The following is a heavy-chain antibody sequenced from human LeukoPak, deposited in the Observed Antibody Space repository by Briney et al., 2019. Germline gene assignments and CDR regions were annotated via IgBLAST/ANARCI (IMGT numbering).Heavy chain of an antibody. CDR1: GFTFSSYA. J-gene: IGHJ4*02. D-gene: IGHD3-10*01. V-gene: IGHV3-23*01. CDR3: AKDAGITKVRGVITYFDY. CDR2: FSGSGGTT. Sequence: GGSLRVSCAASGFTFSSYAMSWVRQALGKGLESVSAFSGSGGTTYYADTVNGRFTISRDNAKNTLNLQMNSLRAEDTAVYYCAKDAGITKVRGVITYFDYWGQGTLVTDSS.